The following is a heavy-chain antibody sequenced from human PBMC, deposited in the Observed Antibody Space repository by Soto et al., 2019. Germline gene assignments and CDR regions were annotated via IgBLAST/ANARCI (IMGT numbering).Heavy chain of an antibody. V-gene: IGHV3-30*18. CDR1: GFTFSSYG. D-gene: IGHD3-10*01. CDR2: ISYDGSNK. J-gene: IGHJ4*02. CDR3: AKDRWFGGL. Sequence: QVQLVESGGGVVQPGRSLRLSCAASGFTFSSYGMHWVRQAPGKGLEWVAVISYDGSNKYYADSVKGRFTISRDNSKNTLYLQMNSRRAEDTAVYYCAKDRWFGGLWGQGTLVTVSS.